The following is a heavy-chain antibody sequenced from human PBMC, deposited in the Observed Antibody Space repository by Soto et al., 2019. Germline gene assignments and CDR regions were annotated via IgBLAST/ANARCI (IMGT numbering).Heavy chain of an antibody. CDR1: GFTFSSYG. J-gene: IGHJ5*02. CDR2: IWYDGSNV. D-gene: IGHD6-19*01. Sequence: PGGSLRLSCEASGFTFSSYGMHWVRQAPGKGLEWVAFIWYDGSNVEYADSVKGRFTISRDNSKNTMYLQMSSLRAEDTAVYYCARGMAVALCWLDPWGKGTLVTVS. CDR3: ARGMAVALCWLDP. V-gene: IGHV3-33*01.